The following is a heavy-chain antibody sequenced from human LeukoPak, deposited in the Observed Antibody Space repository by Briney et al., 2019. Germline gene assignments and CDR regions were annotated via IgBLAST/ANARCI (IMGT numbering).Heavy chain of an antibody. CDR2: VNPNSGDT. CDR1: GYTFTGYY. CDR3: ARASGSYWWFDS. D-gene: IGHD1-26*01. V-gene: IGHV1-2*03. Sequence: LGASVKVSCTASGYTFTGYYLHWVRQAPGQGLEWMGCVNPNSGDTNYAQKFQGSVTMTRDTSISTVYMELSRLRSDDTAVYYCARASGSYWWFDSWGQGTLVTVSS. J-gene: IGHJ5*01.